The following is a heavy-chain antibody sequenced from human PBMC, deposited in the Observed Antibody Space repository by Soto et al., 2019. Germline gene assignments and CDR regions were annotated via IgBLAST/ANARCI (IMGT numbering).Heavy chain of an antibody. CDR1: GGSFSNYY. CDR2: INHSGST. J-gene: IGHJ6*02. V-gene: IGHV4-34*01. CDR3: ASGYGSGTNRYYYYGMDV. D-gene: IGHD3-10*01. Sequence: SETLSLTCAVFGGSFSNYYLTWIRQPPGKGLEWIGEINHSGSTNYSPSLKSRVTISVDTSKNHFSLKLSSVTAADTAVYYCASGYGSGTNRYYYYGMDVWGQGTTVTVSS.